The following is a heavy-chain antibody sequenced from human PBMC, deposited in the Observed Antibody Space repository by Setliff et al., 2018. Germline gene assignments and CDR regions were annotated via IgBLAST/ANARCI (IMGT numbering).Heavy chain of an antibody. Sequence: GGSLRLSCAASGFTFSTYWMSWVRQAPGKGLEWVANINQDGSEKHYVDSVKGRFTISRDNAKNTLYLQLDSLRAEDTAVYFCARVISGIWDFDYWGQGTLVTVSS. D-gene: IGHD1-20*01. CDR2: INQDGSEK. CDR1: GFTFSTYW. CDR3: ARVISGIWDFDY. V-gene: IGHV3-7*01. J-gene: IGHJ4*02.